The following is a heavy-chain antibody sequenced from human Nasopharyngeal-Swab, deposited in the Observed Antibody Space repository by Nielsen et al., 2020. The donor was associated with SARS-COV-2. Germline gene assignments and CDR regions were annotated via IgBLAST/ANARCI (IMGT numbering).Heavy chain of an antibody. Sequence: GESLKISCEASGFIFHTYWIHWVRQAPGEGLVWVSRINSDGSGTSYADSVKGRFTISRDNAKNTLYLQVSSLRVEDTAVYYCARDTGYSSSGTGSDYWGQGSPVTVSS. V-gene: IGHV3-74*01. CDR3: ARDTGYSSSGTGSDY. CDR1: GFIFHTYW. D-gene: IGHD6-19*01. J-gene: IGHJ4*02. CDR2: INSDGSGT.